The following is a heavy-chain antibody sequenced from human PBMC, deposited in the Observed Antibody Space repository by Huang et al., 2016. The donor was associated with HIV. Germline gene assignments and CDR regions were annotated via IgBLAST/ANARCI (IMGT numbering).Heavy chain of an antibody. CDR2: LMPGFESP. CDR1: GGPFSSYS. CDR3: ARGSLEYSVSSSLDY. Sequence: QVQLLQSGAEVKKPGSSVKVSCKASGGPFSSYSIAWVRQAPGQGLEWMVSLMPGFESPNYAQKWRGRGRVTADESTSTVYMELRDLRPDDTAVYFCARGSLEYSVSSSLDYWGQGTHVTVSS. V-gene: IGHV1-69*13. D-gene: IGHD4-4*01. J-gene: IGHJ4*02.